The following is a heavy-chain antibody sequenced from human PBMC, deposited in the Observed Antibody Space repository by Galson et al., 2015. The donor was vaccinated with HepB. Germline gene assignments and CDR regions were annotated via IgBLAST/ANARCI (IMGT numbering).Heavy chain of an antibody. CDR2: ISGSGRTT. V-gene: IGHV3-23*01. J-gene: IGHJ4*02. Sequence: SLRLSCAVSGFAFTSHATCWVRQAPGKGLEWVSSISGSGRTTYNTKSVKGRFTISKDISTNTLYLQMNSLRAEDAAVYYCAKLKGLYGSESYCVVYWGQGALVAVSS. D-gene: IGHD3-10*01. CDR3: AKLKGLYGSESYCVVY. CDR1: GFAFTSHA.